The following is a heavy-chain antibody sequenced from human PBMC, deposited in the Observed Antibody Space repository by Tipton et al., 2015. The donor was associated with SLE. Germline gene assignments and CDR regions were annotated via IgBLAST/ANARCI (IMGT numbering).Heavy chain of an antibody. D-gene: IGHD1-26*01. V-gene: IGHV3-11*06. J-gene: IGHJ6*03. CDR1: GFTFSDYY. CDR2: ISGSINYT. Sequence: SLRLSCAASGFTFSDYYMNWIRQAPGKWLEWVAYISGSINYTRYADSLKGRFTISRDNAKNSLYLHIDSLSSDDTAVYYCARLGGSHDEGIYYHYMDVWGKGTTVTVSS. CDR3: ARLGGSHDEGIYYHYMDV.